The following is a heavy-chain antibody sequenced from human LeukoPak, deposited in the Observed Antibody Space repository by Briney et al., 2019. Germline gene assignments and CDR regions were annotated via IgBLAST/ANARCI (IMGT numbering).Heavy chain of an antibody. CDR1: GFTFSSYE. V-gene: IGHV3-23*01. Sequence: PGGSLRLSCAGSGFTFSSYEMNWVRQAPGKGLEWVSAISGSGGSTYYADSVKGRFTISRDNSKNTLYLQMNSLRAEDTAVYYCAKDLDGYYDSSGYSYYFDYWGQGTLVTVSS. J-gene: IGHJ4*02. CDR2: ISGSGGST. D-gene: IGHD3-22*01. CDR3: AKDLDGYYDSSGYSYYFDY.